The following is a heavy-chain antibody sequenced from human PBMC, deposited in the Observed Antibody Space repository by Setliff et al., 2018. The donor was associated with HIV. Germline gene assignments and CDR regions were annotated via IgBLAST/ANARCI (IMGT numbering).Heavy chain of an antibody. Sequence: SETLSLTCAVYGGSFSGYYWSWIRQPPGKGLEWIGEINHSENTNYNPSLKSRVTISLDTSKNQFSLKLTSVTAADTAVYYCARDGPALYDSGIRYWGQGSLVTVSS. V-gene: IGHV4-34*01. CDR2: INHSENT. CDR3: ARDGPALYDSGIRY. D-gene: IGHD3-10*01. CDR1: GGSFSGYY. J-gene: IGHJ4*02.